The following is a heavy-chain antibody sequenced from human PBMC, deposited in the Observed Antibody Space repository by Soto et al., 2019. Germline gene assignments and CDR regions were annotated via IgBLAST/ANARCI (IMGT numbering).Heavy chain of an antibody. CDR3: ASANCRFSGSNCYFDY. CDR2: VSGSGGST. D-gene: IGHD1-26*01. CDR1: RLTFSSYA. V-gene: IGHV3-23*01. Sequence: GGSLRLSCAASRLTFSSYAMSWVRQAPGKGLEWVSGVSGSGGSTDYADSVKGRFTISRDNSKNTLYLQMNSLRAEDTAVYYCASANCRFSGSNCYFDYWGQGTLVTVSS. J-gene: IGHJ4*02.